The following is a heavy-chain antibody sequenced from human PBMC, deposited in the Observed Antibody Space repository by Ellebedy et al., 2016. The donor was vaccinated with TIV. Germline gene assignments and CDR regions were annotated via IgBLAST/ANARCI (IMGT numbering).Heavy chain of an antibody. CDR1: GFTFSDHY. J-gene: IGHJ4*02. CDR2: IRNTATSYTT. D-gene: IGHD1-26*01. Sequence: GESLKISCAASGFTFSDHYMDWARQAPGQGLEWIGRIRNTATSYTTEYAASVRGRFTISRDYSENSLYLQMNSLKTEDTAVYYCARDKNGSPDYWGQGTLVTVSS. V-gene: IGHV3-72*01. CDR3: ARDKNGSPDY.